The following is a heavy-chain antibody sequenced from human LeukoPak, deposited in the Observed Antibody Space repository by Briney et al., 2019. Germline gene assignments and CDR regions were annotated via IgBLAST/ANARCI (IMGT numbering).Heavy chain of an antibody. CDR3: ARPEGYYYYMDV. J-gene: IGHJ6*03. CDR1: GYSISSGYY. CDR2: IYHSGST. D-gene: IGHD1-14*01. V-gene: IGHV4-38-2*02. Sequence: SETLSLTCTVSGYSISSGYYWGWIRQPPGKGLEWIGSIYHSGSTYYNPSLKSRVTISVDTSKNQFSLKLSSATAADTAVYYCARPEGYYYYMDVWGKGTTVTVSS.